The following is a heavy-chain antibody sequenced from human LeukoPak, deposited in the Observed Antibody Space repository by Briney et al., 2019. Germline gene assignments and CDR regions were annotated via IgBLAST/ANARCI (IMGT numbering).Heavy chain of an antibody. J-gene: IGHJ4*02. CDR3: AKSRMYGGYWGY. CDR2: ISSSSSYI. CDR1: GFTFSSYS. Sequence: GGSLRLSCAASGFTFSSYSMNWVRQAPGKGLEWVSSISSSSSYIYYADSVKGRFTISRDNAKNSLYLQMNSLRAEDTAVYYCAKSRMYGGYWGYWGQGTLVTVSS. D-gene: IGHD5-12*01. V-gene: IGHV3-21*04.